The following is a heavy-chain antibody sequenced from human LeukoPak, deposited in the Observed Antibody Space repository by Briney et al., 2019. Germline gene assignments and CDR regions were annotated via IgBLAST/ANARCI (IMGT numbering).Heavy chain of an antibody. V-gene: IGHV3-66*01. D-gene: IGHD3-10*01. J-gene: IGHJ4*02. CDR2: IYSGGST. Sequence: GGSLRLSCAVSGFTVSSNYMSWVRQAPGKGLEWVSLIYSGGSTYYADSVKGRFTISRDNSKNTLYLQMNGLRAEDAAVYYCARDIWFGESWLEHWGQGTLVTVSS. CDR1: GFTVSSNY. CDR3: ARDIWFGESWLEH.